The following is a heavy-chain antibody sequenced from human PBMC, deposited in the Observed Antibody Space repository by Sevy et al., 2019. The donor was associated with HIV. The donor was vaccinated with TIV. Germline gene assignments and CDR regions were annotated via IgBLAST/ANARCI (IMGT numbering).Heavy chain of an antibody. D-gene: IGHD6-13*01. CDR1: GFIFSTYG. CDR2: IWYDGSSK. CDR3: VSGASIVADGNFAY. V-gene: IGHV3-33*08. Sequence: GGSLRLSCGASGFIFSTYGMHWVRQAPGKGLEWVALIWYDGSSKHYADSVQGRFTISRDNSKNTLDLQMNSLRAEDTAGYYCVSGASIVADGNFAYWGQGTLVTVSA. J-gene: IGHJ4*02.